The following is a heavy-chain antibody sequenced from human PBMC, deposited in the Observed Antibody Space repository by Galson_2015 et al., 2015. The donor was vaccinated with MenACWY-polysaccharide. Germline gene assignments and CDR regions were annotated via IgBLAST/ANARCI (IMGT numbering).Heavy chain of an antibody. CDR1: GFTFRDYG. V-gene: IGHV3-23*01. CDR3: AKTWGGDRTVWHFDL. J-gene: IGHJ2*01. CDR2: SGTGGGT. Sequence: SLRLSCAASGFTFRDYGMTWVRQAPGKGLEWVSSSGTGGGTYYTDSVKGRFTISRDNSKNTLYLQMNSLRVEDTAVYFCAKTWGGDRTVWHFDLWGRGTLVTVSS. D-gene: IGHD2-21*02.